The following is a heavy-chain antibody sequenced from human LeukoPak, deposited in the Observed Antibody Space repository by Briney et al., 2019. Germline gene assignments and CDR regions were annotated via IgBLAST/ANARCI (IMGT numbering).Heavy chain of an antibody. CDR2: ISSSGSTK. CDR1: GFTFSTYE. Sequence: GGSLRLSCAASGFTFSTYEMNWVRQAPGKGLEWVSYISSSGSTKYYADSVKGRFTISRDNAKNSLYLQMNSLRVEDTAVYYCARWGGSGTFWDGFDIWGQGTMVTVSS. D-gene: IGHD3-10*01. V-gene: IGHV3-48*03. J-gene: IGHJ3*02. CDR3: ARWGGSGTFWDGFDI.